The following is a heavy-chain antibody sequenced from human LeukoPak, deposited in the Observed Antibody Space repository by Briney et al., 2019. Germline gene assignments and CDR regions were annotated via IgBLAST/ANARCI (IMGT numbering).Heavy chain of an antibody. CDR3: ARGRRGSGWYQVSHYFDY. Sequence: SETLSLTCTVSGGSISSSSYYWGWIRQPPGKGLEWIGSIYYSGSTYYNPSLKSRVTISVDTSKNQFSLKLSSVTAADTAVYYCARGRRGSGWYQVSHYFDYWGQGTLVTVSS. CDR1: GGSISSSSYY. CDR2: IYYSGST. D-gene: IGHD6-19*01. V-gene: IGHV4-39*07. J-gene: IGHJ4*02.